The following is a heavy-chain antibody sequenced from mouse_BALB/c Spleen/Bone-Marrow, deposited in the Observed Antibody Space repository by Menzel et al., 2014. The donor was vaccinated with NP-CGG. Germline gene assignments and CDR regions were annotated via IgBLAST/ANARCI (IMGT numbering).Heavy chain of an antibody. Sequence: VQLQQPGAELVKPGASVKLSCTASGFKIKDTYMHWVRQRPEQGLEWIGRIDPANGDTRYDPKFQGKATITADTSSSTAYLQLSSLTSEDTAVYCCARYRLGTYFDYWGQGTTLTVSS. CDR2: IDPANGDT. V-gene: IGHV14-3*02. J-gene: IGHJ2*01. CDR3: ARYRLGTYFDY. CDR1: GFKIKDTY. D-gene: IGHD2-14*01.